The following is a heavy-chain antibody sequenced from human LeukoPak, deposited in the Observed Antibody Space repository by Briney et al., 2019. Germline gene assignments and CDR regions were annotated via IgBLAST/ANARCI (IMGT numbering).Heavy chain of an antibody. CDR3: AGRQHIVVLTATRGDFDI. D-gene: IGHD2-21*02. Sequence: SETLSLTCTVSGGSISNYYRSWIRQPPGKGLEWIGYINYSGRTNYNPSLKSRVTMSLDTSEDQFSLKLNSLTAADTAVYYCAGRQHIVVLTATRGDFDIWGQGTMVTVSS. CDR1: GGSISNYY. V-gene: IGHV4-59*01. J-gene: IGHJ3*02. CDR2: INYSGRT.